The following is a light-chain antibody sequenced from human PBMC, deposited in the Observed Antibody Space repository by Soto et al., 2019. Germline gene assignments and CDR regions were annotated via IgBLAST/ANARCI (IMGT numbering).Light chain of an antibody. CDR2: TNN. J-gene: IGLJ1*01. CDR1: TSNIGSNP. CDR3: AAWDDRLNGRSYV. V-gene: IGLV1-44*01. Sequence: QSALTQPPSVSGTPGQTVTISCSGSTSNIGSNPVNWYQQLPGTAPRLLISTNNQRPSGVPDRFSGSRSGTSASLAISGLQSEDEADYYCAAWDDRLNGRSYVFGTGTKVTVL.